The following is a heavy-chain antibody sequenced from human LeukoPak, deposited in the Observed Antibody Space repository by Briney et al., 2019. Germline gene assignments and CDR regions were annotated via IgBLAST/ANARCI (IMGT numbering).Heavy chain of an antibody. D-gene: IGHD3-3*01. V-gene: IGHV1-2*02. Sequence: ASVKVSCKASGYTFTGYYMHWVRQAPGQGLEWMGWINPNSGGTNYAQKFRGRVTMTRDTSISTAYMELSRLRSDDTAVYYCARGTLAYDFWSGYLPEYYFDYWGQGTLVTVSS. CDR3: ARGTLAYDFWSGYLPEYYFDY. CDR1: GYTFTGYY. J-gene: IGHJ4*02. CDR2: INPNSGGT.